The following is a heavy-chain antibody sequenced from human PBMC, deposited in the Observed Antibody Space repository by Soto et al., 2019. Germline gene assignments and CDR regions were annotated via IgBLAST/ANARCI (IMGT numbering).Heavy chain of an antibody. J-gene: IGHJ4*02. D-gene: IGHD7-27*01. CDR2: IYYSGST. V-gene: IGHV4-59*01. CDR3: ARRWGTYFDF. Sequence: QVQLQESGPGLVKPSATLSLTCTVSGGSISSYYWSWIRQPPGKGLAWIGYIYYSGSTDYDPSLKMRVNISVDTSNNQFSLKLSSVTAADTAVYYCARRWGTYFDFWGQGTLVTVSS. CDR1: GGSISSYY.